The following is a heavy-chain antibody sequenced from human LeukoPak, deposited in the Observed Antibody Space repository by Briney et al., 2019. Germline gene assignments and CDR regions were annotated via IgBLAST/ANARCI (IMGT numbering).Heavy chain of an antibody. Sequence: GGSLRLSCAASGFTFSSYWMSWVRQAPGKGLEWVANIKQDGSEKYYVDSVKGRFTISRDNSKNSLYLQMNSLRAEDTAVYYCASSGSYWILFDYWGQGTLVTVSS. J-gene: IGHJ4*02. CDR1: GFTFSSYW. CDR3: ASSGSYWILFDY. D-gene: IGHD1-26*01. V-gene: IGHV3-7*01. CDR2: IKQDGSEK.